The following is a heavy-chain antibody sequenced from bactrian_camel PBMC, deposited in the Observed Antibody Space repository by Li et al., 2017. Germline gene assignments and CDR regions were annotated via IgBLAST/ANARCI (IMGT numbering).Heavy chain of an antibody. D-gene: IGHD6*01. CDR3: AEGRGSRGEHCYSLNY. V-gene: IGHV3S67*01. J-gene: IGHJ4*01. CDR1: GYTYNRNC. CDR2: IRRDDLT. Sequence: DVQLVESGGDSVQAGGSLRLSCAASGYTYNRNCMAWFRQAPGKEREGVAAIRRDDLTAYTDSVKGRFTISQDSARNTVYLQMNNLQPEDTATYYCAEGRGSRGEHCYSLNYWGQGTQVTVS.